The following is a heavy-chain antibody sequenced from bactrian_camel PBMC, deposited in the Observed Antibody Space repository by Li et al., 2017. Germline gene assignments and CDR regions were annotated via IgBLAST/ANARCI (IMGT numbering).Heavy chain of an antibody. D-gene: IGHD2*01. J-gene: IGHJ6*01. CDR1: GDDYSKKC. V-gene: IGHV3S54*01. CDR3: ASSGPQGLALPVVPSGFGY. CDR2: IYSGDGST. Sequence: HVQLVESGGGSVQAGGSLRLACLASGDDYSKKCLGWFRQAPGKERETVGHIYSGDGSTEYADSVLGRFTISQDNAKNTVYLQMNSLKPEDTGMYYCASSGPQGLALPVVPSGFGYWGQGTQVTVS.